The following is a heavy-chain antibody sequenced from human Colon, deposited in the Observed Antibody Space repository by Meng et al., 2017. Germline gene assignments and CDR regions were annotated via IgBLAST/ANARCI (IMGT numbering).Heavy chain of an antibody. J-gene: IGHJ4*02. V-gene: IGHV4-30-2*01. Sequence: QLQLQESGSGLVKPSQTLSLTCGVFGGSISSSGNSWNWIRQPPGKGLEWIGYIYHSGGTYYNPSLKSRVTISADRSKNQFSLSLRSVTAADTAIYYCTRERRHYYGKGSFDIWGQGVLVTVSS. D-gene: IGHD3-10*01. CDR2: IYHSGGT. CDR1: GGSISSSGNS. CDR3: TRERRHYYGKGSFDI.